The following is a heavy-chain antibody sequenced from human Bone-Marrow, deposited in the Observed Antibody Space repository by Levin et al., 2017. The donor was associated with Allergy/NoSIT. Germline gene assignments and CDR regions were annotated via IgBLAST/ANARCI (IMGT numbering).Heavy chain of an antibody. D-gene: IGHD5-12*01. J-gene: IGHJ4*02. CDR3: TRGGSGYSGYDSVY. CDR2: IRSTTYGGTT. Sequence: GESLKISCTASGFSFADYTLSWVRQAPGKGLEWVGFIRSTTYGGTTTYAASVKGRFSISRDDSKNIAYLQMDSLRVEDTAFYYCTRGGSGYSGYDSVYWGQGTLVTVSS. V-gene: IGHV3-49*04. CDR1: GFSFADYT.